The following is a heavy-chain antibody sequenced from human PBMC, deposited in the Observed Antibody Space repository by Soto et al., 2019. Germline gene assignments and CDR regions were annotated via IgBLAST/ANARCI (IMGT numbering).Heavy chain of an antibody. D-gene: IGHD1-26*01. Sequence: QVQLQESGPGLVKPSETLSLTCTVSGGSISSYYWSWIRQPPGKGLEWIGYIYYSGSTNYNPSLKSRVTISVATSKYQFSLTLSSVPAADTAVYYCARRWGPTFDFWGQGTLVTVSS. CDR1: GGSISSYY. CDR3: ARRWGPTFDF. CDR2: IYYSGST. V-gene: IGHV4-59*01. J-gene: IGHJ4*02.